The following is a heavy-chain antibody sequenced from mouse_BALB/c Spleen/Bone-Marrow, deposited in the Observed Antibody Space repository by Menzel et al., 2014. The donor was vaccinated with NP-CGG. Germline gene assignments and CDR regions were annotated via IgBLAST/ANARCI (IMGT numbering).Heavy chain of an antibody. V-gene: IGHV7-3*02. CDR2: IRNKANGYTT. J-gene: IGHJ2*01. CDR1: GFTFTDYY. Sequence: EVKVEESGGGLVQPGGSLRLSCATSGFTFTDYYMNWVRQPPGEALEWLGFIRNKANGYTTEYSASVKGRFTISRGNSQNIPYLQMNTLRAEDSATYYCARDKGRVFFDYWGQGTTLTVSS. CDR3: ARDKGRVFFDY.